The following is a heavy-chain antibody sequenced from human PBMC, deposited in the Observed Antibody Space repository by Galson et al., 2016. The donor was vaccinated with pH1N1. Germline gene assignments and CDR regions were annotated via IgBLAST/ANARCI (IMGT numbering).Heavy chain of an antibody. CDR2: ISPSGVDA. J-gene: IGHJ4*02. CDR3: DTIAY. CDR1: GYTLSSLY. Sequence: SVKVSCKASGYTLSSLYIHWVRQAPGHGLEWMGAISPSGVDANYAQKFQGRVTMTRDTSTSTVYMELNSLRSDDTALYYCDTIAYWGQGTLVTVSS. V-gene: IGHV1-46*01.